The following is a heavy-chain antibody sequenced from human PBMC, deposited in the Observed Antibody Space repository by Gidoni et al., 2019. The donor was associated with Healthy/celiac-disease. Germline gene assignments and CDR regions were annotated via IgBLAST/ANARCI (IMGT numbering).Heavy chain of an antibody. Sequence: EVQLLESGGGLVQPGGSLRPSCAASGFTFRSYAMSWVRQAPGKGLEWVSAISGSGGSTYYADSVKGLFTISRDNSKNTLYLQMNSLRAEDTAVYYCAKDHNDFWSGYHFWGQGTLVTVSS. CDR1: GFTFRSYA. CDR2: ISGSGGST. CDR3: AKDHNDFWSGYHF. J-gene: IGHJ4*02. V-gene: IGHV3-23*01. D-gene: IGHD3-3*01.